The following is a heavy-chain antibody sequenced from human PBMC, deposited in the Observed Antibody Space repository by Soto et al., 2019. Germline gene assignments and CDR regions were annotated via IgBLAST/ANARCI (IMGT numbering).Heavy chain of an antibody. CDR1: GGSVSSGSYY. D-gene: IGHD5-12*01. CDR2: LFYSGST. V-gene: IGHV4-61*01. J-gene: IGHJ3*02. CDR3: ASMANDAFDI. Sequence: SETLSLTCTVSGGSVSSGSYYWSWIRQPPGKGLEYIGYLFYSGSTNYDPSLKSRVTISVDTPKNQFSLKLTSVTAADTAVYYCASMANDAFDIWGQGTMVTVSS.